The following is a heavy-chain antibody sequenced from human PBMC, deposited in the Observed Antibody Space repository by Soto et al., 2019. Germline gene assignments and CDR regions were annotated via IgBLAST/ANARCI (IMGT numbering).Heavy chain of an antibody. CDR2: ISGSGGRI. CDR1: GFTFYRYD. J-gene: IGHJ4*02. V-gene: IGHV3-23*02. D-gene: IGHD6-19*01. Sequence: EVQLLESGGGLVQPGGSLRLSCAASGFTFYRYDMFWVRQTPRRGLEWVSFISGSGGRIEYGDFVRGRFTASRDNAEDTLSLQMSTLASDETGVYYCVRRGSETGWYFDQWGQGTLVVVSS. CDR3: VRRGSETGWYFDQ.